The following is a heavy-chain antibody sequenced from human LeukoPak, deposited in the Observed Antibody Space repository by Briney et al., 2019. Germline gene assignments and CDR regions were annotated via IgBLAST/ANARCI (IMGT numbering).Heavy chain of an antibody. V-gene: IGHV3-73*01. D-gene: IGHD3-10*01. CDR3: TRTTRLWFGELLSVVGAFDI. J-gene: IGHJ3*02. CDR2: IRSKANSYAT. CDR1: GFTFSGSA. Sequence: GGSLRLSCAASGFTFSGSAMHWVRQASGKGLEWVGRIRSKANSYATAYAASVKGRFTISRDDSKNTAYLQMNSLKTEDTAVYYCTRTTRLWFGELLSVVGAFDIWGQGTMVTVSS.